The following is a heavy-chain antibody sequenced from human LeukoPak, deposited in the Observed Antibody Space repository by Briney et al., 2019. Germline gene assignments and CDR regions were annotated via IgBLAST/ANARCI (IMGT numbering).Heavy chain of an antibody. Sequence: GGSLRLSCAASGFTFSNCAMSWVRQAPGKGLEWVSAISGSGGYTFYSDSVKGRFTISRDNSKNTLSLQMNSLRAEDTAVYYCAQDATDFDSSGQTYFDNWGQGTLVTVSS. CDR1: GFTFSNCA. J-gene: IGHJ4*02. D-gene: IGHD3-22*01. CDR3: AQDATDFDSSGQTYFDN. V-gene: IGHV3-23*01. CDR2: ISGSGGYT.